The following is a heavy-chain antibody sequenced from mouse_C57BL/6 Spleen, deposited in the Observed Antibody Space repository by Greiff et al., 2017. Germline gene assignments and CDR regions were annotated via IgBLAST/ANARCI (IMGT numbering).Heavy chain of an antibody. D-gene: IGHD2-3*01. CDR3: ARSRGWLLPFAY. CDR2: IDPSDSET. V-gene: IGHV1-52*01. J-gene: IGHJ3*01. CDR1: GYTFTSSW. Sequence: QVQLQPPGAELVRPGSSVKLSCKASGYTFTSSWMHWVKQRPIQGLEWIGNIDPSDSETHYNQKFKDKATLTVDKSSSTAYMQLSSLTSEDSAVYYCARSRGWLLPFAYWGQGTLVTVSA.